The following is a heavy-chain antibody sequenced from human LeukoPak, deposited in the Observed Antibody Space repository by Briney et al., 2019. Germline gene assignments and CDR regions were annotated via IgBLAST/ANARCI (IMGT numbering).Heavy chain of an antibody. CDR2: ISKDGSTS. D-gene: IGHD2-15*01. CDR1: GFTFSNHW. V-gene: IGHV3-74*01. J-gene: IGHJ4*02. CDR3: AKSPVSSCRGSFCYPFDY. Sequence: GGSLRLSCEASGFTFSNHWMHWVRQAPGKGLVWVSVISKDGSTSIYADSVKGRFTISRDNSRNTLYLQMNTLRAEDTAVYFCAKSPVSSCRGSFCYPFDYWGQGNLVTVSS.